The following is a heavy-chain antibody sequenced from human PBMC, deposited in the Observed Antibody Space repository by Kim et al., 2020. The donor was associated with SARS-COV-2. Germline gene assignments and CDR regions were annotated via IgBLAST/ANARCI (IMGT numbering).Heavy chain of an antibody. D-gene: IGHD3-16*01. CDR1: GFTFSSYA. V-gene: IGHV3-30*04. Sequence: GGSLRLSCLASGFTFSSYAMSWIRQAPGKGPEWVAVTSSDGSIIYYADSVKGRFTISRANSRNTLYLDMDSLSAQDTAIYYCAREGYASGTMGDCSYWG. CDR2: TSSDGSII. J-gene: IGHJ4*01. CDR3: AREGYASGTMGDCSY.